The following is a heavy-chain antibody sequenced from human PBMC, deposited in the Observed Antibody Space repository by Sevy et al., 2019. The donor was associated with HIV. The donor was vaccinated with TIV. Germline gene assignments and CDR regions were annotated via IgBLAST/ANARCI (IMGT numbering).Heavy chain of an antibody. D-gene: IGHD4-17*01. CDR3: ARGASSRRFAFDI. V-gene: IGHV4-30-2*01. Sequence: SETLSLTCDVSGGSISSEGYSWSWLRLPPGKGLEWIGYIYYGGSTFYNPSLKSRVAITEDRSKNQFSLTLSSVTAADAAVYYCARGASSRRFAFDIWGQGILVTVSS. CDR1: GGSISSEGYS. J-gene: IGHJ3*02. CDR2: IYYGGST.